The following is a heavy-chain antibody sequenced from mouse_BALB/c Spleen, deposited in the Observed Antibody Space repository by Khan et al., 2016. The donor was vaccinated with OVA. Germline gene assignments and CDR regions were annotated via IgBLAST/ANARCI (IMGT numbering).Heavy chain of an antibody. J-gene: IGHJ3*01. D-gene: IGHD1-1*01. CDR3: ARLAYYYDSEGFAY. V-gene: IGHV5-6*01. CDR2: VSTGGGYT. CDR1: GFTFSTYG. Sequence: EVQLQESGGDLVKPGGSLKLPCAATGFTFSTYGMSWVRQTPDKRLEWVATVSTGGGYTYYPDSVKGRFTISRDNAKNTLYLQMSSLKSEDTAMFYCARLAYYYDSEGFAYWGQGTLVTVSA.